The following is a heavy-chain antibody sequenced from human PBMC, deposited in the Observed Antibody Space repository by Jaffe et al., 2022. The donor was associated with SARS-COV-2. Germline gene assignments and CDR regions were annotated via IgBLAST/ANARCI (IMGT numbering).Heavy chain of an antibody. V-gene: IGHV4-61*02. CDR2: IYTRGST. Sequence: QVQLQESGPGLVKPSQTLSLTCSVSGESISSGDYYWNWIRQPAGKGLEWIGRIYTRGSTYYNPSLKSRVTISIDTSRNQVSLKLNSVTAADAAIYYCARDDSSISYWLDPWGQGTQVIVSS. CDR3: ARDDSSISYWLDP. J-gene: IGHJ5*01. CDR1: GESISSGDYY. D-gene: IGHD3-22*01.